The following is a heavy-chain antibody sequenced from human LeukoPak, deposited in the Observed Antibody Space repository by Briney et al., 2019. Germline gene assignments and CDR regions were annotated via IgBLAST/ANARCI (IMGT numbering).Heavy chain of an antibody. D-gene: IGHD6-25*01. CDR1: GFTFSSYE. CDR3: ARDGTPIHSSGWVYMDV. J-gene: IGHJ6*04. Sequence: GGSLRLSCAASGFTFSSYEMNWVRQAPGKGLEWVSYISSSGCTIYYADSVKGRFTISRDNAKNSLYLQMNSLRAEDTAVYYCARDGTPIHSSGWVYMDVWGKGTTVTISS. V-gene: IGHV3-48*03. CDR2: ISSSGCTI.